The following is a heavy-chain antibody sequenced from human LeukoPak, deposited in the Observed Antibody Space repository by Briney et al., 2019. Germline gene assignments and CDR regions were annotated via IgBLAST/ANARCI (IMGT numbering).Heavy chain of an antibody. Sequence: SQTLSLTCTVSGGSISSYYWSWIRQPPGKGLEWIGYIYYSGSTNYNPSLKSRVTIAVDTSKNQFSLKLSSVTAADTAVYYWARAAAGGGYNSDYWGQGTLVTVSS. CDR1: GGSISSYY. CDR3: ARAAAGGGYNSDY. J-gene: IGHJ4*02. D-gene: IGHD5-24*01. V-gene: IGHV4-59*01. CDR2: IYYSGST.